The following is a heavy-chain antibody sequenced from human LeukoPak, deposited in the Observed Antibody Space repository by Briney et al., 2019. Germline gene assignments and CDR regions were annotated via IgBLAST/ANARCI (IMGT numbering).Heavy chain of an antibody. J-gene: IGHJ4*02. CDR3: ARQGVAALFDY. CDR2: IYYSGST. V-gene: IGHV4-39*01. CDR1: GGSISSSSYY. D-gene: IGHD6-19*01. Sequence: PSETLSLTCTVSGGSISSSSYYWGWIRQPPGKGLEWIGSIYYSGSTYYNPSLKSRVTISVDTSKNQFSLKLSSVTAADTAVYYYARQGVAALFDYWGQGTLVTVSS.